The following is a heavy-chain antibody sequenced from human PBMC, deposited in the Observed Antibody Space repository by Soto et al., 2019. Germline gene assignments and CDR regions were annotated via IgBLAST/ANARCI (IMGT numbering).Heavy chain of an antibody. J-gene: IGHJ6*02. V-gene: IGHV1-2*02. CDR2: INPKFGDT. Sequence: QVKLVQSGAEVKEPGDSVRVSCEASGYTFTAYYIHWVRQAPGQGLEWMGWINPKFGDTTYAQDFQGRVSMSRDMSISTVYMELSRLASDDTALYDCARNMDYYYGWGSGNGHGVWGQGTTVTVFS. CDR3: ARNMDYYYGWGSGNGHGV. D-gene: IGHD3-10*01. CDR1: GYTFTAYY.